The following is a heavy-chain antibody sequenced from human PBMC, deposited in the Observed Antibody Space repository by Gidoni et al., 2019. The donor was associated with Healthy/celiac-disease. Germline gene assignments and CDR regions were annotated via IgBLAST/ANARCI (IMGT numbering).Heavy chain of an antibody. CDR3: AREYDYVWGSYRYNWFDP. J-gene: IGHJ5*02. V-gene: IGHV4-30-4*01. CDR2: IYYSGTT. CDR1: GGSISRGDYY. Sequence: QVQLQESGPGLVKPSQTLSLTCTVSGGSISRGDYYWSWIRQPPGKGLEWIGYIYYSGTTYYNPSLKSRVTISVDTSKNQFSLKLSSVTAADTAVYYCAREYDYVWGSYRYNWFDPWGQGTLVTVSS. D-gene: IGHD3-16*02.